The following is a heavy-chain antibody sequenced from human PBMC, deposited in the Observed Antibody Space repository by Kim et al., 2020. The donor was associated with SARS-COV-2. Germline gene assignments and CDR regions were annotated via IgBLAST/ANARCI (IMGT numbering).Heavy chain of an antibody. J-gene: IGHJ6*03. Sequence: SETLSLTCTVSGGSISSSSYYWGWIRQPPGKGLEWIGSIYYSGSTYYNPSLKSRVTISVDTSKNQFSLKLSSVTAADTAVYYCARQFSGSYGRGYYYYYYMDVWGKGTTVTVSS. CDR3: ARQFSGSYGRGYYYYYYMDV. CDR2: IYYSGST. CDR1: GGSISSSSYY. V-gene: IGHV4-39*01. D-gene: IGHD1-26*01.